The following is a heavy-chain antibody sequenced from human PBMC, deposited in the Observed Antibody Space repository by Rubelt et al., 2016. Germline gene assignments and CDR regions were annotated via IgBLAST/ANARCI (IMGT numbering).Heavy chain of an antibody. CDR1: GGTFSSYA. D-gene: IGHD6-13*01. V-gene: IGHV1-18*01. Sequence: QVQLVQSGAEVKKPGASVKVSCKASGGTFSSYAISWVRQAPGQGLEWMGWISAYNGNTNVALKVQGRVTMTTDASTGTAYMELSVLRSDDTAVYYCARTYSSSGDGDYGGQGTLVTVSS. CDR3: ARTYSSSGDGDY. J-gene: IGHJ4*02. CDR2: ISAYNGNT.